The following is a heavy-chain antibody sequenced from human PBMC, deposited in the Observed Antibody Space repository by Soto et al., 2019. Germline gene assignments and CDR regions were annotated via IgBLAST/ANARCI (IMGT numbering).Heavy chain of an antibody. V-gene: IGHV1-18*01. Sequence: QVQLVQSGAEVKKPGASVKVSCKASGYTFSTYGFSWVRQAPGQGLEWRGWIGAHNYDTTYAQNFQGRVTMTTDAYMTTSYMELRSLTSDDTAVYFCARDWRGAEGFDPWGQGTLVSVSS. CDR2: IGAHNYDT. J-gene: IGHJ5*02. CDR3: ARDWRGAEGFDP. CDR1: GYTFSTYG. D-gene: IGHD3-3*01.